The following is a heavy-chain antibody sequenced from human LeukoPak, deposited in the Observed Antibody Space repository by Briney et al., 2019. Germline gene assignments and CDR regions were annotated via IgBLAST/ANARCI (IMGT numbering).Heavy chain of an antibody. CDR2: ISSNGGST. V-gene: IGHV3-64*01. Sequence: GGSLRLSCAASGFTFSSYAMHWVRQAPGKGLEYVSAISSNGGSTYYANSVKGRFTISRDNSKNTLYLQMGSLRAEDTAVYYCTRVEETATTAAIIRKYSYYYYYMDAWGKGNTVTVSS. D-gene: IGHD4-11*01. J-gene: IGHJ6*03. CDR3: TRVEETATTAAIIRKYSYYYYYMDA. CDR1: GFTFSSYA.